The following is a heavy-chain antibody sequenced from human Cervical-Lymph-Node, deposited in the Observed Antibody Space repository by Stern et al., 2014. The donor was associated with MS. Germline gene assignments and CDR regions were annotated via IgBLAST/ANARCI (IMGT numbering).Heavy chain of an antibody. J-gene: IGHJ4*02. Sequence: EVQLVESGAEVKKPGESLKISCKGSGYSFTANWIAWVRQMPGKGLEGMVIIYPGDSDTRYSLSFQGQVTISADKSISTAYLQWSSLKASDTAMYYCARDYGDYAFDYWGQGTLVTVSS. CDR3: ARDYGDYAFDY. D-gene: IGHD4-17*01. CDR1: GYSFTANW. V-gene: IGHV5-51*01. CDR2: IYPGDSDT.